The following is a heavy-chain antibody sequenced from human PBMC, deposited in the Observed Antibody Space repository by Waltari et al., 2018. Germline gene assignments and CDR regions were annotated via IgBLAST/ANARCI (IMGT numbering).Heavy chain of an antibody. V-gene: IGHV4-31*03. CDR1: GGSISSGGYY. J-gene: IGHJ2*01. CDR2: IYHSGST. CDR3: ARDGTTLSGGWYFDL. D-gene: IGHD4-17*01. Sequence: QVQLQESGPGLVKPSQTLSLTCTVSGGSISSGGYYWSWIRQHPGKGLEWIGYIYHSGSTYYNPSLKSRVTISVDRSKNQFSLKLSSVTAADTAVYYCARDGTTLSGGWYFDLWGRGTLVTVSS.